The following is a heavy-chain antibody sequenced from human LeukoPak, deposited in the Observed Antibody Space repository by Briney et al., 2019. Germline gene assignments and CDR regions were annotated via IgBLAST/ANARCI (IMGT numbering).Heavy chain of an antibody. J-gene: IGHJ3*02. CDR2: ISWNSGSI. CDR1: GFTFDDYA. Sequence: GGSLRLSCAASGFTFDDYAMHWVRQAPGKGLEWVSGISWNSGSIGYADSVKGRFTISRDNAKNSLYLQMNSLRAEDTALYYCAKGYDILTGYSVGAFDIWGQGTMVTVSS. CDR3: AKGYDILTGYSVGAFDI. D-gene: IGHD3-9*01. V-gene: IGHV3-9*01.